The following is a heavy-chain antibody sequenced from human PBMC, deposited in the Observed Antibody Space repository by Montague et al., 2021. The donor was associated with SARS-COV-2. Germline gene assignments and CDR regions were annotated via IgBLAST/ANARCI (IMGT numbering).Heavy chain of an antibody. CDR1: GGSISSSSYY. Sequence: SETLSLTCTVSGGSISSSSYYWGWIRQPPGKGLEWIGSIYYSGSTYYNPSLKSRVTTSVDTSKNQFSLKLSSVTAADTAVYYCARPGYYYDSSGMADYWGQGTLVTVSS. V-gene: IGHV4-39*01. J-gene: IGHJ4*02. CDR2: IYYSGST. D-gene: IGHD3-22*01. CDR3: ARPGYYYDSSGMADY.